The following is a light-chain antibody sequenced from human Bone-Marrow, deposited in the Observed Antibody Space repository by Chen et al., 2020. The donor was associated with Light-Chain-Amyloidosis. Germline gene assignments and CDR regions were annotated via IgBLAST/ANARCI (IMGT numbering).Light chain of an antibody. V-gene: IGLV6-57*01. CDR1: SGSIATNY. CDR2: EDD. J-gene: IGLJ3*02. Sequence: NFILTQPHSVSESPGKTVIISCTRSSGSIATNYVQWYQQRPGCSPTTVIYEDDQRPSGVPDRFSGSIDRSSNSASLTISGLKTEDEADYYCQSYQGSSQGVFGGGTKLTVL. CDR3: QSYQGSSQGV.